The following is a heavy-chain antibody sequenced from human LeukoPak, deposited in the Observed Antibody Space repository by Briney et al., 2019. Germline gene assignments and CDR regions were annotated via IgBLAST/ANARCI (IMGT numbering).Heavy chain of an antibody. Sequence: PSENLSLNCTVSGGSISSSSYYWGWIGQPPGKGLEWIGSIYYSGSTYYNPSLKSRVTISVDTSKNQFSLKLSSVTAADTAVYYCARLPRIAPAGPTPIDLWGRGTLVTVSS. J-gene: IGHJ2*01. CDR1: GGSISSSSYY. V-gene: IGHV4-39*01. CDR2: IYYSGST. CDR3: ARLPRIAPAGPTPIDL. D-gene: IGHD6-13*01.